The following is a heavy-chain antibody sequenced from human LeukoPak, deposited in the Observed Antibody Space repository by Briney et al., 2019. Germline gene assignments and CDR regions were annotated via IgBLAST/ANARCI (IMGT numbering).Heavy chain of an antibody. D-gene: IGHD6-19*01. Sequence: GGSLRLSCAASGFTFSGYGMIWVRQAPGKGLEWVSSISSRSSYIYYADSVKGRFTISRDNAKNSLYLQMNSLRAEDMAVYYCAREGSGWFFDYWGQGTLVTVSS. J-gene: IGHJ4*02. CDR1: GFTFSGYG. V-gene: IGHV3-21*01. CDR2: ISSRSSYI. CDR3: AREGSGWFFDY.